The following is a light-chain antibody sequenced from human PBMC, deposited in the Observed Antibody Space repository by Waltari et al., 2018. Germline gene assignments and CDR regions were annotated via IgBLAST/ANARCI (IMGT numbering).Light chain of an antibody. CDR2: GAS. Sequence: EIVLTQSPGTQSLSPGERATLSCRASQSVSSSYLAWYQQKPGQAPRLRIYGASRRAAGIPDRFTGSGSGTDFTLTISRLEPEDLAVYYCQQYGSSPPYTFGQGTKLEIK. V-gene: IGKV3-20*01. J-gene: IGKJ2*01. CDR1: QSVSSSY. CDR3: QQYGSSPPYT.